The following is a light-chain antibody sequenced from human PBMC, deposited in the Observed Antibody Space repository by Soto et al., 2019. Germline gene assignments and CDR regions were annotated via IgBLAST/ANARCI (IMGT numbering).Light chain of an antibody. Sequence: DIQMTQSPSTLSASVGDRVTITCRASQSIGSWLAWYQQKPGKAPKLLIYKVSNLESGVPSRFSGSGSGTEFSLTISSLQPDDFATFYCQQYYNYPLTFGGGTKVEIK. CDR3: QQYYNYPLT. CDR1: QSIGSW. CDR2: KVS. J-gene: IGKJ4*01. V-gene: IGKV1-5*03.